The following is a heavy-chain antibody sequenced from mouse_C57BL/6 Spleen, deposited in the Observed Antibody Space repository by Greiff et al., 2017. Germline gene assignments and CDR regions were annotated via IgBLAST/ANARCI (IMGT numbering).Heavy chain of an antibody. Sequence: VQLQQSGAELVKPGASVKLSCTVSGFNIKDYYMHWVKQRTEQGLEWIGRIEPEDGETKYAPKFQGKATITADTSSHTAYLQLSSLTSVDTAVYYCARSGYGSSYPFAYWGQGTLVTVSA. CDR3: ARSGYGSSYPFAY. CDR2: IEPEDGET. D-gene: IGHD1-1*01. J-gene: IGHJ3*01. V-gene: IGHV14-2*01. CDR1: GFNIKDYY.